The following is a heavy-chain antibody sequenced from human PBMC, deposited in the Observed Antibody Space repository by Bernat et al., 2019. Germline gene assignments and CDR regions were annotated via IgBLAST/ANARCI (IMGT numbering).Heavy chain of an antibody. CDR3: THTSAATAKYAGAFDI. V-gene: IGHV3-15*01. CDR1: GFIFSNAW. Sequence: VQLVESGGGLVKPGGSLRLSCAASGFIFSNAWMTWVRQAPGKGLEWVGRIQSKADGGTTDYAAPVKDRFTISRDDSKNTVYLQMNSLKIEDTAIYYCTHTSAATAKYAGAFDIWGQGTMVTVSS. J-gene: IGHJ3*02. D-gene: IGHD2-8*01. CDR2: IQSKADGGTT.